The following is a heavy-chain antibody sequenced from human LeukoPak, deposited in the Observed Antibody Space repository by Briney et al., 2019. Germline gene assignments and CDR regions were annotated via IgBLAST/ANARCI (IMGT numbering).Heavy chain of an antibody. CDR1: GASIGSFY. D-gene: IGHD6-13*01. CDR3: ARGVEASGVGFYAFDI. CDR2: LYNGGDT. V-gene: IGHV4-4*07. J-gene: IGHJ3*02. Sequence: RASETLSLTCTVSGASIGSFYWVWIRQPAGKRLEWIGRLYNGGDTNYSPSLRSRVTMPVDTSKNQFSLKLKSVTAADTAVYYCARGVEASGVGFYAFDIWGQGTMVTVSS.